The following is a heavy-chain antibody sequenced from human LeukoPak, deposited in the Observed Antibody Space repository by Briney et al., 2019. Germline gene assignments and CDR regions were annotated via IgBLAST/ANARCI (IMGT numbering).Heavy chain of an antibody. CDR3: ASTIAVAGTGGY. J-gene: IGHJ4*02. D-gene: IGHD6-19*01. Sequence: GSLRLSCAASGFTFSSYGMHWVRQAPGKGLEWVAVISYGGSNKYYADSVKGRFTISRDNSKNTLYLQMNSLRAEDTAVYYCASTIAVAGTGGYWGQGTLVTVSS. CDR2: ISYGGSNK. CDR1: GFTFSSYG. V-gene: IGHV3-30*03.